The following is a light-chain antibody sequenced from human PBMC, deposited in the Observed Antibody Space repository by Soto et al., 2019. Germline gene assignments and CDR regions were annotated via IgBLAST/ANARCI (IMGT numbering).Light chain of an antibody. CDR3: QQYNNWPRT. CDR1: QSVGSSY. CDR2: GAS. V-gene: IGKV3D-15*01. J-gene: IGKJ1*01. Sequence: EIVLTQSACTLSLSTGERATLSCRASQSVGSSYLAWYQQKNGQAPRLLIFGASSRATGIPARFSGSGYGTEFNLTISSLQSEDFAVYYCQQYNNWPRTFGQGTKVDIK.